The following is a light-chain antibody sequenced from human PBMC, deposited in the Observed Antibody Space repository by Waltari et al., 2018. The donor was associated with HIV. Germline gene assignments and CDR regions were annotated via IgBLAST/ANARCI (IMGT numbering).Light chain of an antibody. J-gene: IGLJ3*02. Sequence: QSALTQPASVSGSPGQSITISCTGSSRDVGSYNLVSWYQQHPGKAPKLMIYEGIKRPSGVSNRFSGSKSGNTASLTISGLQAEDEADYYCCSYAGSSNWVFSGGTKLTVL. CDR1: SRDVGSYNL. V-gene: IGLV2-23*01. CDR2: EGI. CDR3: CSYAGSSNWV.